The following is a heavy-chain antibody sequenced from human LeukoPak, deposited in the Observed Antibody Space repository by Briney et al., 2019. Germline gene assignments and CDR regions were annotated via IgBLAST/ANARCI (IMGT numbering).Heavy chain of an antibody. CDR3: ARDSGGNDAFDI. CDR1: GFTFSSYS. V-gene: IGHV3-48*01. CDR2: ISSGSSTI. D-gene: IGHD4-23*01. J-gene: IGHJ3*02. Sequence: PGGSLRLSCAASGFTFSSYSMNWVRQAPGKGLEWVSYISSGSSTIYYADSVKGRFTISRDNAKNSLCLQMNSLRAEDTAVYYCARDSGGNDAFDIWGQGTMVTVSS.